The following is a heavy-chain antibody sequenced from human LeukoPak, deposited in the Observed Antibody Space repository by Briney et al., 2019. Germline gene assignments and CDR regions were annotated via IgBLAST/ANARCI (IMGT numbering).Heavy chain of an antibody. CDR2: INAGNGNT. J-gene: IGHJ5*02. D-gene: IGHD2-2*01. Sequence: GASVTVSCTASGYTFTSYAMHWVRQAPGQRLEWMGWINAGNGNTKYSQKFQDRVTITRDTSASTAHMELSSLRSEDTAVYYCAREEGYCSSTSCSNWFDPWGQGTLVTVSS. CDR3: AREEGYCSSTSCSNWFDP. V-gene: IGHV1-3*01. CDR1: GYTFTSYA.